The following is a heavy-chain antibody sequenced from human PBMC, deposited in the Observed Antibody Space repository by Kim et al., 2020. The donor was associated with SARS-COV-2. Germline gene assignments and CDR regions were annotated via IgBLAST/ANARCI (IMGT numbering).Heavy chain of an antibody. CDR1: GFTFSSRA. CDR2: VNNGGNA. D-gene: IGHD6-19*01. J-gene: IGHJ4*02. Sequence: GGSLRLSCAASGFTFSSRAMSWVRQAPGKGPEWVASVNNGGNAYYADSVKGRFTVSRDITRDTLYLQMNSLRAEDTALYFCAKDHPSSGWPAFDSWGQGTLATVSS. CDR3: AKDHPSSGWPAFDS. V-gene: IGHV3-23*01.